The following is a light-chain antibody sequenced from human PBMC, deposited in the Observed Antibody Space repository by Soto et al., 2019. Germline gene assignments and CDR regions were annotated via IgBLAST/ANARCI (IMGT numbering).Light chain of an antibody. V-gene: IGKV3-11*01. CDR3: QQRSNWPPEIT. CDR1: QSVSIY. CDR2: DAS. Sequence: EILLTQSPSTLSLFPGERATLSCRASQSVSIYLAWYQQKPGQAPRLLIYDASNRATGIPARFSGSGSGTDFTLTISSLEPEDFAVYYCQQRSNWPPEITFGQGTRLEIK. J-gene: IGKJ5*01.